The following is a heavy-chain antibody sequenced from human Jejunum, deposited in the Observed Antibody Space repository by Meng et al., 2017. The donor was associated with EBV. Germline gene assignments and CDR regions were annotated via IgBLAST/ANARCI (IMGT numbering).Heavy chain of an antibody. D-gene: IGHD3-3*01. J-gene: IGHJ4*02. CDR3: ARYGSGYFPALWY. CDR1: GDSISSSNW. Sequence: QLQGSCPGLVKPSGTLPLTCAVSGDSISSSNWWSWVRQPPGKGLEWIGEIYHSGSTNYNPSLKSRVTISVDKSKNQFSLKLSSVTAADTAVYYCARYGSGYFPALWYWGQGTLVTVSS. CDR2: IYHSGST. V-gene: IGHV4-4*02.